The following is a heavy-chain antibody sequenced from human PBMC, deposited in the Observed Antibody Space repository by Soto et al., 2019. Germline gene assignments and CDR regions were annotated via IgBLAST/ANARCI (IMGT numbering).Heavy chain of an antibody. CDR3: AKDVRGDILTGYYTNWFDP. CDR1: GFTFSSYA. Sequence: PGGSLRLSCAASGFTFSSYAMSWVRQAPGKGLEWVSAISGSGGSTYYADSVKGRFTISRDNSKNTLYLQMNSLRAEDTAVYYCAKDVRGDILTGYYTNWFDPWGQGTLVTVSS. CDR2: ISGSGGST. V-gene: IGHV3-23*01. D-gene: IGHD3-9*01. J-gene: IGHJ5*02.